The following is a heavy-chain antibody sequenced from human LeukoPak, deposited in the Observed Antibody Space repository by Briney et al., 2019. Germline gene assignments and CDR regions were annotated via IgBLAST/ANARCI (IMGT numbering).Heavy chain of an antibody. CDR2: IYHSGST. D-gene: IGHD2-15*01. CDR1: GGSISSGGYS. J-gene: IGHJ4*02. V-gene: IGHV4-30-2*01. Sequence: SETLSLTCDVSGGSISSGGYSWSWIRQPPGKGLEWIGYIYHSGSTYYNPSLKSRVTISVDRSKNQFSLKLSSVTAADTAVYYCARAYCSGGSCYPGFDYWGQGTLVTVSS. CDR3: ARAYCSGGSCYPGFDY.